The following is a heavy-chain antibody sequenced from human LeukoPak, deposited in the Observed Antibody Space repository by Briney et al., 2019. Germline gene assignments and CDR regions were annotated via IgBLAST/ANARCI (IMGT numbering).Heavy chain of an antibody. Sequence: TGGSLRLSCAASGFTFSSYAMSWVRQAPGKGLEWVANIKQDGSEKYYVDSVKGRFTISRDNAKKSLYLQMNSLRAEDTAVYYCAGALGGPDYWGQGTLVTVSS. J-gene: IGHJ4*02. CDR1: GFTFSSYA. CDR2: IKQDGSEK. CDR3: AGALGGPDY. V-gene: IGHV3-7*01.